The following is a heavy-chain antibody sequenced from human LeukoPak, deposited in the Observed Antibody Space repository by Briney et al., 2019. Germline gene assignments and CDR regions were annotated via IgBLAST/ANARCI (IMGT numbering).Heavy chain of an antibody. V-gene: IGHV4-34*01. CDR2: INHSGST. J-gene: IGHJ6*03. CDR3: ARGRHYYYYYMDV. Sequence: SETLSLTCAFYGGSFSGYYWSWIRQPPGKGLEWIGEINHSGSTNYNPSLKSRVTISVDTSKNQFSLKLSSVTAADTAVYYCARGRHYYYYYMDVWGKGTTVTVSS. CDR1: GGSFSGYY.